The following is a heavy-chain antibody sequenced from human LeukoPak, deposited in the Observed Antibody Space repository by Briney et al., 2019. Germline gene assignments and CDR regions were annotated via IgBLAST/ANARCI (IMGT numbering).Heavy chain of an antibody. Sequence: ASVKVSCKASGYTVTSYGISWVRQAPGQGLEWMLWISAYNGNTNSAQKIQGRVTMTTDTSTSTAYMELRSLRSDDTAVYYCARRGGKNYGDYVVYYYYMDVWGKGTTVTVSS. CDR1: GYTVTSYG. J-gene: IGHJ6*03. CDR3: ARRGGKNYGDYVVYYYYMDV. CDR2: ISAYNGNT. V-gene: IGHV1-18*01. D-gene: IGHD4-17*01.